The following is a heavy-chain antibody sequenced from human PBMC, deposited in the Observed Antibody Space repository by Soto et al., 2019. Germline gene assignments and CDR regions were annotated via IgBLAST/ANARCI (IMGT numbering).Heavy chain of an antibody. J-gene: IGHJ6*02. CDR1: GGSISSYY. CDR3: ARDLQYSRLFYGMDV. D-gene: IGHD6-13*01. CDR2: IYYSGST. Sequence: SETLSLTCTVSGGSISSYYWSWIRQPPGKGLEWIGYIYYSGSTNYNPSLKSRVTITVDTSKNQFSLKLSSVTAADTAVYYCARDLQYSRLFYGMDVWGQGTTVTVSS. V-gene: IGHV4-59*12.